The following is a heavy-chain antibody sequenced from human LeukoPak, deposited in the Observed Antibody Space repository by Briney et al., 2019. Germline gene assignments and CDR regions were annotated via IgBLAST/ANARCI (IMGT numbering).Heavy chain of an antibody. D-gene: IGHD2-15*01. J-gene: IGHJ4*02. Sequence: PSETLSLTCIVSGDSISGYHWSWIRQSAGKRLEWIGRMYISGSAYYNPSLKSRVTMSLDTSNHQFSLNLSSVTAADTAVYYCARDRGGTGYSFDYWGQGTLVTVSS. V-gene: IGHV4-4*07. CDR1: GDSISGYH. CDR2: MYISGSA. CDR3: ARDRGGTGYSFDY.